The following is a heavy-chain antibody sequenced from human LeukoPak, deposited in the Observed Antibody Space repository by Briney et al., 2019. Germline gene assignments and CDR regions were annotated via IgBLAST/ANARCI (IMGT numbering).Heavy chain of an antibody. J-gene: IGHJ6*02. D-gene: IGHD5-18*01. CDR3: ASGYSYGSYYYYYGMDV. V-gene: IGHV1-8*01. CDR1: GYTFTSYD. Sequence: ASVKVSCKASGYTFTSYDINWVRQATGQGLEWMGWMNPNSGNTGYAQKFQGRVTMTRNTSISTAYMELSSLRSEDTAVYYCASGYSYGSYYYYYGMDVWGQGTTVTVSS. CDR2: MNPNSGNT.